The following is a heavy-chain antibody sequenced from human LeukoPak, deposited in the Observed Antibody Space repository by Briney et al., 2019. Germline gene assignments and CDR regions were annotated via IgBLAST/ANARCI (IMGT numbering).Heavy chain of an antibody. V-gene: IGHV3-30*03. CDR3: ASGYSYGPFDY. D-gene: IGHD5-18*01. CDR1: GFTFSSYG. CDR2: ISYDGSNK. J-gene: IGHJ4*02. Sequence: PGRSLRLSCAASGFTFSSYGMHWVRQAPGKGLEWVAVISYDGSNKYYADSVKGRFTISRDNSKNTLYLQMNSLRAEDTAVYYCASGYSYGPFDYWGQGTLVTIPS.